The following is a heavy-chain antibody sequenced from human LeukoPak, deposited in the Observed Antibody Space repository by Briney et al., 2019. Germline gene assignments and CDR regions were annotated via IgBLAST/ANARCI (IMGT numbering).Heavy chain of an antibody. D-gene: IGHD3-16*02. CDR1: GFSVSSYY. V-gene: IGHV3-53*01. CDR3: ARDDAITFGGVIVIFDY. J-gene: IGHJ4*02. Sequence: GGSLRLSCAASGFSVSSYYMSWVRQAPGKGLGWVSVIYSGGATYYADSVKGRFTISRDNAKNSLYLQMNSLRAEDTAVYYCARDDAITFGGVIVIFDYWGQGTLVTVSS. CDR2: IYSGGAT.